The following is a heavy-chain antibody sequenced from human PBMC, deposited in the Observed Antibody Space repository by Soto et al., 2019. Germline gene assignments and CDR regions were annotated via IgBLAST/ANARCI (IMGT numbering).Heavy chain of an antibody. Sequence: ASVKVSCKASGYTFTSYYMHWVRQAPGQGLEWMGIINPSGGSTSYAQKFQGRVTMTRDTSTSTVYMELSSLRSEDTAAYYCAALAAAEDNWFDPWGQGTLVTVSS. V-gene: IGHV1-46*01. D-gene: IGHD6-13*01. CDR3: AALAAAEDNWFDP. CDR1: GYTFTSYY. CDR2: INPSGGST. J-gene: IGHJ5*02.